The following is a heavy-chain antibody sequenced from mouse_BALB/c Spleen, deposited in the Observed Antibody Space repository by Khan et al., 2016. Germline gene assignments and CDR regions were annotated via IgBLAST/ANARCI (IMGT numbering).Heavy chain of an antibody. CDR2: INTYSGES. CDR1: GYTFTNYG. J-gene: IGHJ1*01. D-gene: IGHD1-1*01. CDR3: ARYRYYYGSSRYFDV. Sequence: QIQLVQSGPELKRPGKTVKISCKASGYTFTNYGINWVKQAPGKGLKWMGWINTYSGESTYADDFKGRFVFSLETSANTAYLQINNLKNEDTATYFCARYRYYYGSSRYFDVWGAGTTVTVSS. V-gene: IGHV9-3-1*01.